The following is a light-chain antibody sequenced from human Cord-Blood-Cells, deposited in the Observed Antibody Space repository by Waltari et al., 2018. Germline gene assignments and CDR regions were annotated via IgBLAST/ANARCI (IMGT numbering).Light chain of an antibody. CDR3: QQYYSTPYS. Sequence: DIVMTQSPDSFAVSLGERATINCKYSQSVLYSSNNKNYLAWYQQKPGQPPKLLIYWASTRESGVPDRFSGSGSGTDFTLTISSLQAEDVAVYYCQQYYSTPYSFGQGTKLEIK. J-gene: IGKJ2*03. CDR2: WAS. V-gene: IGKV4-1*01. CDR1: QSVLYSSNNKNY.